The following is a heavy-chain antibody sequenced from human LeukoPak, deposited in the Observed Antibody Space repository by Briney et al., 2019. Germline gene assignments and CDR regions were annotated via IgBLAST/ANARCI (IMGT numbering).Heavy chain of an antibody. V-gene: IGHV3-7*01. CDR1: GLAFSNFW. CDR2: IKPDGSED. D-gene: IGHD5-24*01. CDR3: AVDRRFKIFDY. J-gene: IGHJ4*02. Sequence: GGSLRLSCATSGLAFSNFWMYWVRQAPGKGLEWVASIKPDGSEDFYADSVKGRFNISRDNAKNSLFLQMTNPKAEDTAVYYCAVDRRFKIFDYWGQGTLVTVSS.